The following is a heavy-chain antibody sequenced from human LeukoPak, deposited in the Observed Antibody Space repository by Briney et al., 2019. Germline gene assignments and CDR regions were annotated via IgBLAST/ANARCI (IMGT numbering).Heavy chain of an antibody. V-gene: IGHV3-30-3*01. CDR3: ARRITMVRGVLDY. D-gene: IGHD3-10*01. CDR2: ISYDGSNK. Sequence: PGRSLRLSCAASGFTFSSYAMHWVRQAPGKGLEWVAVISYDGSNKYYADSVKGRFTISRDNSKNTLYLQMNSLRAEDTAVYYCARRITMVRGVLDYWGQGTLVTVSS. J-gene: IGHJ4*02. CDR1: GFTFSSYA.